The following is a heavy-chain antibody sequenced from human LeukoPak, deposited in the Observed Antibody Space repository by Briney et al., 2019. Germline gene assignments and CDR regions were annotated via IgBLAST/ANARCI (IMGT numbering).Heavy chain of an antibody. CDR1: GDTFSSYG. D-gene: IGHD2-15*01. J-gene: IGHJ6*03. Sequence: GASVKVSCKASGDTFSSYGISWVRQAPGQGLEWMGGIIPIFGSANYAQKLQGRVTITTDQSTSTAYMELGSLSSEDTAVYYCARVGRSRGSLPNSYYYMDVWGKGTTVTVSS. CDR2: IIPIFGSA. CDR3: ARVGRSRGSLPNSYYYMDV. V-gene: IGHV1-69*05.